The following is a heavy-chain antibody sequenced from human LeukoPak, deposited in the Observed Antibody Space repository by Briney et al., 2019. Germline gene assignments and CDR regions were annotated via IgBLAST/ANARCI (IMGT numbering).Heavy chain of an antibody. Sequence: PGGSLRLSCAASGFTLSNYPMGGVRQAPVKGLEWLSAIGEEKSGSWTKSADSVKGRFTISGDNSENTLYLQMDSLTVEDTAVYYCAKAGVISGWDYWGQGVLVTVSS. V-gene: IGHV3-23*01. J-gene: IGHJ4*02. CDR3: AKAGVISGWDY. CDR1: GFTLSNYP. CDR2: IGEEKSGSWT. D-gene: IGHD3-3*02.